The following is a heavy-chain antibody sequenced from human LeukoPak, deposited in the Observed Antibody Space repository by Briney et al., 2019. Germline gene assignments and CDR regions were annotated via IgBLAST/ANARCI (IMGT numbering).Heavy chain of an antibody. CDR1: GYTFIDYA. CDR2: INAGNGKT. CDR3: ARARWTSTVTTYYLDY. D-gene: IGHD4-17*01. V-gene: IGHV1-3*01. J-gene: IGHJ4*02. Sequence: ASVKVSCKTSGYTFIDYAVQWVRQAPGQRLEWMGWINAGNGKTKYSQKFQDRVTITRDTSATTAYLDLNSLRSEDTAVYYCARARWTSTVTTYYLDYWGQGTLVTVSS.